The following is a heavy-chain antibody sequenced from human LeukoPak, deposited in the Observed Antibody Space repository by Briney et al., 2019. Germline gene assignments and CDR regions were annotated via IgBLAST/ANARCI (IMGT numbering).Heavy chain of an antibody. CDR1: GFXFSSYA. D-gene: IGHD3-9*01. J-gene: IGHJ4*02. Sequence: GGSLRLSCGASGFXFSSYAISWVRQAPGKGLEWVSAISGSGDGTNYADSVKGRSTISRDNSKNTLYLQMNSLRAEDTAVYYCAKGDILTGYFDYWGQGTLVTVSS. CDR2: ISGSGDGT. CDR3: AKGDILTGYFDY. V-gene: IGHV3-23*01.